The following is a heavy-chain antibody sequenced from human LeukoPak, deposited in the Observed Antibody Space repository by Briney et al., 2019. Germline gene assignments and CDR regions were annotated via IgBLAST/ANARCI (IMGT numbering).Heavy chain of an antibody. J-gene: IGHJ6*02. CDR2: INHSGST. CDR3: ANDDRAYHYGMDV. CDR1: GGSFSGYY. Sequence: PSETLSLTCAVYGGSFSGYYWSWIRQPPGKGLEWIGEINHSGSTNYNPSLKSRVTISVDTSKNQFSLKLSSVTAADTAVYYCANDDRAYHYGMDVWGQGTTVTVSS. D-gene: IGHD3-16*01. V-gene: IGHV4-34*01.